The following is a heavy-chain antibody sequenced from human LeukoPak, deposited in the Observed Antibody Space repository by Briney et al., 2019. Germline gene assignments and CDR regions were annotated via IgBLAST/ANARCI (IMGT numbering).Heavy chain of an antibody. CDR2: INPSGGST. CDR3: ARDTTGGNVLRYFDWSSGFDY. D-gene: IGHD3-9*01. CDR1: GYTFTSYY. V-gene: IGHV1-46*01. J-gene: IGHJ4*02. Sequence: ASVKVSCKASGYTFTSYYMHWVRQAPGQGLEWMGIINPSGGSTSYAQKFQGRVTMTRDTSTSTVYMELSGLRSEDTAVYYCARDTTGGNVLRYFDWSSGFDYWGQGTLVTVSS.